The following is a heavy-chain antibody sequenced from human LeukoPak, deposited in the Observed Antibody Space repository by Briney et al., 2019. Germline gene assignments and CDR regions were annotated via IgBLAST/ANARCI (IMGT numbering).Heavy chain of an antibody. J-gene: IGHJ5*02. CDR3: VKGGAVARFDP. CDR2: ISSNGGST. CDR1: GFTFSSYA. Sequence: GGSLRLSCSASGFTFSSYAMHWVRQAPGKGLEYVSAISSNGGSTYYADSVKGRFTISRDNSKNTLYLQMSSLRAEDTAVYYCVKGGAVARFDPWGQGTLVTVSS. V-gene: IGHV3-64D*06. D-gene: IGHD6-19*01.